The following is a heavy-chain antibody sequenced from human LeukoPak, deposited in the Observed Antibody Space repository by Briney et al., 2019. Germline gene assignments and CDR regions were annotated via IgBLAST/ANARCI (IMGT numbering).Heavy chain of an antibody. CDR3: AGGYSGYGPEAFNY. V-gene: IGHV4-34*01. D-gene: IGHD5-12*01. CDR2: INHSGST. Sequence: SETLSLTCAVYGGSFSGYYWSWIRQPPGKGLEWIGEINHSGSTNYNPSLKSRVTISVDTSKNQFSLKLSSVTAADTAVYYCAGGYSGYGPEAFNYWGQGTLVTVSS. J-gene: IGHJ4*02. CDR1: GGSFSGYY.